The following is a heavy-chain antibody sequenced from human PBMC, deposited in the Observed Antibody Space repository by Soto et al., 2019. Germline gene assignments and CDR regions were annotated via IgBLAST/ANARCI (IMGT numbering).Heavy chain of an antibody. Sequence: ASVKVSCKASGYTFTSYYIHWVRQAPGQGLEWMGIINPSGGSTSYAQKFQGRITMTRDTSTDTAYMELSSLRSEDTAVYYCATDQLSDYPYYFDYWGQGTLVTVSS. V-gene: IGHV1-46*01. CDR1: GYTFTSYY. J-gene: IGHJ4*02. CDR2: INPSGGST. D-gene: IGHD4-17*01. CDR3: ATDQLSDYPYYFDY.